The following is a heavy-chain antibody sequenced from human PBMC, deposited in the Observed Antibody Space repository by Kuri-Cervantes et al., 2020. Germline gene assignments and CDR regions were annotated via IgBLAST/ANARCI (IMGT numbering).Heavy chain of an antibody. D-gene: IGHD6-19*01. V-gene: IGHV1-2*02. CDR2: INPNSGGT. Sequence: ASVKVSCKASGYTFTSYDINWVRQATGQGLEWMGWINPNSGGTNYAQKFQGRVTMTRDTSISTAYMELSRLRSDDTAVYYCARIPGIAVAGIDNWFDPWGQGTLVTVSS. CDR1: GYTFTSYD. CDR3: ARIPGIAVAGIDNWFDP. J-gene: IGHJ5*02.